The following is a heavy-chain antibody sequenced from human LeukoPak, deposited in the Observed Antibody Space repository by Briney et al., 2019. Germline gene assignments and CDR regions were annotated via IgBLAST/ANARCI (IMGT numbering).Heavy chain of an antibody. D-gene: IGHD5-18*01. CDR3: AKDAYSGFSSSYNMDS. CDR2: INPNSGVT. Sequence: ASVRVSCKASGYTVTVHYLHWVRQAPGQGLEWMGWINPNSGVTNYAQKFQGRVTITRDTSINTAYMELHSLTSDDTAMYYCAKDAYSGFSSSYNMDSWGQGTLVTVSS. V-gene: IGHV1-2*02. CDR1: GYTVTVHY. J-gene: IGHJ4*02.